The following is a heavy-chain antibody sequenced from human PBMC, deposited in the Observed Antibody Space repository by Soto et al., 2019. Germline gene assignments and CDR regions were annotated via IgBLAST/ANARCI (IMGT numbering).Heavy chain of an antibody. J-gene: IGHJ4*02. CDR3: ARESEDLTSNFAY. Sequence: EVQLVESGGGLVKPGGSLRLSCAASGFTFTRYSMNWVRQAPGKGLEWVSCISSTTNYIYYGDSMKGRVTISRDNANNSLYLEMNSLRAEHTPVYYCARESEDLTSNFAYWGQGTLVTVSS. V-gene: IGHV3-21*06. CDR1: GFTFTRYS. CDR2: ISSTTNYI.